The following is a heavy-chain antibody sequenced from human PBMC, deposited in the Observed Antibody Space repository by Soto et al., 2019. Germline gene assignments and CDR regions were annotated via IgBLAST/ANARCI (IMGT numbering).Heavy chain of an antibody. D-gene: IGHD6-13*01. CDR3: AHVGYSSSWFDY. CDR2: IYWDDDK. J-gene: IGHJ4*02. Sequence: SGPTLVKPTQTLTLTCPFSGVSLRPSGGGVGWIRQPPGKALEWRALIYWDDDKRYSPSLKSMLTITKDNSQNQVVLTMTNKDPVDTATYYCAHVGYSSSWFDYWGQGTLVTVSS. CDR1: GVSLRPSGGG. V-gene: IGHV2-5*02.